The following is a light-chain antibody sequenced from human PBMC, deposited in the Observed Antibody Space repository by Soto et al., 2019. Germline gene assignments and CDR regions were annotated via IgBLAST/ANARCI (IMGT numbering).Light chain of an antibody. V-gene: IGKV2-28*01. CDR2: LGS. CDR1: QSLLHSNGYNY. Sequence: DIVMTQSPLSLPVAPGEPASISCRSSQSLLHSNGYNYLDWYLQKPGQSPQLLIYLGSNRASGVPDRFSGSGSGTDITLKISRVEAEDVGVYYCMQALQTPPATFGQGTKVEIK. CDR3: MQALQTPPAT. J-gene: IGKJ1*01.